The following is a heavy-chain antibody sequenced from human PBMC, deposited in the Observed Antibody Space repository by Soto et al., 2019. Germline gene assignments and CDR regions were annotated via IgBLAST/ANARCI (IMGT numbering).Heavy chain of an antibody. J-gene: IGHJ6*02. Sequence: QVQLVESGGGVVQPGRSLRLSCAASGFRFSSYAMHWVRQAPGKGLQWVAVISYDGSNQYYTDSVKGRFTISRDDSKNTLYLQMNSLRTEDTAVYYCARGVHGDYRHVTLHYYYYDGMDVWGLGTTVTVSS. D-gene: IGHD4-17*01. CDR3: ARGVHGDYRHVTLHYYYYDGMDV. V-gene: IGHV3-30-3*01. CDR1: GFRFSSYA. CDR2: ISYDGSNQ.